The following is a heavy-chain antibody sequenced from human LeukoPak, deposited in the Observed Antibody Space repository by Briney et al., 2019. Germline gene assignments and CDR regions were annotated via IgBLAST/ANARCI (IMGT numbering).Heavy chain of an antibody. V-gene: IGHV7-4-1*02. J-gene: IGHJ4*02. CDR1: GYPFSAHF. D-gene: IGHD3-10*01. CDR3: VRGTPTPGMDY. CDR2: IDTTTGNP. Sequence: ASVKVSCKASGYPFSAHFLNWVRQASGQGLEWMGNIDTTTGNPRHAQDFTGRFVFSLDTSVSTAYLQITSLKADDTAAYYCVRGTPTPGMDYWGQGTQVTVSS.